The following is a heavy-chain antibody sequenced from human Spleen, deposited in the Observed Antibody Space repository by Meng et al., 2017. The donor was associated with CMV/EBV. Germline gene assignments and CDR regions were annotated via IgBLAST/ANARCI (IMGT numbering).Heavy chain of an antibody. CDR2: ISADNGDT. CDR3: AREGGAVAGPRQNWFDP. J-gene: IGHJ5*02. D-gene: IGHD6-19*01. CDR1: GYTFSTYG. Sequence: ASVKVSCKASGYTFSTYGVTWVRQAPGQGLEWMGWISADNGDTNYAQKVQGRVTMTTDTSTRTAYMELRSLESDDTAVYYCAREGGAVAGPRQNWFDPWGQGTLVTVSS. V-gene: IGHV1-18*01.